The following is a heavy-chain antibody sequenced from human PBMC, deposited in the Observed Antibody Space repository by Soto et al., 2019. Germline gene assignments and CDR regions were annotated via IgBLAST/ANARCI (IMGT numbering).Heavy chain of an antibody. V-gene: IGHV4-61*01. Sequence: SETLSLTCTVSGDSVSSGRYFWSWIRQPPGKALEWIGYVFYSGSTYYNPSLKSRVTISVDTSKNQFSLKLSSVTAADTAVYYCAREDRASSSSYYWGQGTLVTVSS. CDR3: AREDRASSSSYY. CDR1: GDSVSSGRYF. D-gene: IGHD6-13*01. J-gene: IGHJ4*02. CDR2: VFYSGST.